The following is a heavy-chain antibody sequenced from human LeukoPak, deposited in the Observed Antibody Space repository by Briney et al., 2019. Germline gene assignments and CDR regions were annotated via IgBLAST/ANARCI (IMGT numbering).Heavy chain of an antibody. CDR3: ARDVRVAGPQYYFDY. V-gene: IGHV1-2*02. J-gene: IGHJ4*02. D-gene: IGHD6-19*01. CDR2: INPNSGGT. CDR1: GYTLTGYY. Sequence: ASVTGACKASGYTLTGYYMRWGRPPPEQGLEWMGWINPNSGGTNYAQKFQGRVTMTRDTSISTAYMELSSLRSDDTAVYYCARDVRVAGPQYYFDYWGQGTLVTVSS.